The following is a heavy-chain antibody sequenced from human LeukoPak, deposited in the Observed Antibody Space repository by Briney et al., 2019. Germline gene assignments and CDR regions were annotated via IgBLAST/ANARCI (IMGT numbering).Heavy chain of an antibody. Sequence: ASVKVSCKASGYTFTSYYMHWVRQAPGRGLEWMGIINPSGGSTSYAQKFQGRVTMTRDTSTSTVYMELSSLRSEDTAVYYCARGFSVAGTATDAFDIWGQGTMVTVSS. D-gene: IGHD6-19*01. V-gene: IGHV1-46*01. CDR1: GYTFTSYY. J-gene: IGHJ3*02. CDR3: ARGFSVAGTATDAFDI. CDR2: INPSGGST.